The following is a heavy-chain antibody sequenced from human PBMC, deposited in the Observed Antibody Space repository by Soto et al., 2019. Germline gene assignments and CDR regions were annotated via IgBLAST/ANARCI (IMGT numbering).Heavy chain of an antibody. CDR1: GYTFTGYY. CDR2: INPNSGGT. D-gene: IGHD4-17*01. CDR3: ARDPTQSTVTTPYYYMDV. Sequence: ASVKVSCKASGYTFTGYYMHWVRQAPGQGLEWMGWINPNSGGTNYAQKFQGWVTMTRDTSISTAYMELSRLRSDDTAVYYCARDPTQSTVTTPYYYMDVWGKGTTVTVSS. V-gene: IGHV1-2*04. J-gene: IGHJ6*03.